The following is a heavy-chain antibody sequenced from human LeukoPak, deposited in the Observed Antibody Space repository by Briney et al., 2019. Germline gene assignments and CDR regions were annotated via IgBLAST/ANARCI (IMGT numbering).Heavy chain of an antibody. J-gene: IGHJ5*02. D-gene: IGHD3-10*01. V-gene: IGHV4-4*07. Sequence: PSETLSLTCTVSGGSISSYYWSWIRQPAGKGLEWIGRIYTSGSTNYNPSLKSRVTISVDTPKSQFSLKLSSVTAADTAVYYCAREGLAMVRGVLPKEAWGWFDPWGQGTLVTVSS. CDR3: AREGLAMVRGVLPKEAWGWFDP. CDR2: IYTSGST. CDR1: GGSISSYY.